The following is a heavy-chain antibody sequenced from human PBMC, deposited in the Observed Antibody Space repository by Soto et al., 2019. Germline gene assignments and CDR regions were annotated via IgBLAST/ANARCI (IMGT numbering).Heavy chain of an antibody. J-gene: IGHJ4*02. CDR2: IYYTGRT. CDR1: GDSISSGGYF. Sequence: QVQLQESGPGLVKPSQTLSLTCTVSGDSISSGGYFWNWIRQHPGKGLEWIGLIYYTGRTFYNPSLGSRVTFSVATSQNLFSLKLTAATAADTAVYFCARLSSSSSFDFWGQGTLVSVSS. D-gene: IGHD6-6*01. V-gene: IGHV4-31*03. CDR3: ARLSSSSSFDF.